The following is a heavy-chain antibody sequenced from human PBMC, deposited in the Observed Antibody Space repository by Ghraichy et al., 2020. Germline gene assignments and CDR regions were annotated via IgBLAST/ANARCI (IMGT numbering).Heavy chain of an antibody. D-gene: IGHD2-2*01. J-gene: IGHJ4*02. V-gene: IGHV1-18*04. Sequence: GESLNTSCKASGYTFTSYGISWVRQAPGQGLEWMGWIRAYNGNTNYAQTLQGRVTMTTDTSTSTAYMELRSLRSDDTAVYYCARDTSVIDIVVVPATDYWVQGTLVTVSS. CDR1: GYTFTSYG. CDR2: IRAYNGNT. CDR3: ARDTSVIDIVVVPATDY.